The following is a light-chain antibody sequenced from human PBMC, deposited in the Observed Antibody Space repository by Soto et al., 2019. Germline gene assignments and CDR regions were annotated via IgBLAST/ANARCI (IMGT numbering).Light chain of an antibody. Sequence: QSVLTQPASVSGSPGQSITISCTGTSSDVGGYNYVSWYQQHPGKAPKLMIYEVSNRPSGVSNRFSGSKSGNTASLTISGLQAEDEADYYCTSYTNSNTRVVFGGGTKVTVL. V-gene: IGLV2-14*01. CDR3: TSYTNSNTRVV. CDR1: SSDVGGYNY. J-gene: IGLJ2*01. CDR2: EVS.